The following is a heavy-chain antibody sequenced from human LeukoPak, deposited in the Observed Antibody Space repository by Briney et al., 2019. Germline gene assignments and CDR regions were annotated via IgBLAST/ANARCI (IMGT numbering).Heavy chain of an antibody. CDR1: GFTFSSYS. CDR2: ISSSSSTI. CDR3: ARGGDGYREEYFQH. Sequence: GGSLRLSCAASGFTFSSYSMNWVRQAPGKGLEWVSYISSSSSTIYYADSVKGRFTISRDNGRNSLYLQMNSLRAEDTAVYYCARGGDGYREEYFQHWGQGTLVTVSS. J-gene: IGHJ1*01. D-gene: IGHD5-24*01. V-gene: IGHV3-48*01.